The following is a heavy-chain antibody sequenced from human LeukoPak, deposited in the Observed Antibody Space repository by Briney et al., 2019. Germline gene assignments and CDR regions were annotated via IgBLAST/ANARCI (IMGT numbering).Heavy chain of an antibody. CDR3: ARGRSILTGYYSFYYYYYMDV. V-gene: IGHV1-2*02. J-gene: IGHJ6*03. D-gene: IGHD3-9*01. CDR1: GYTFTGYY. Sequence: ASVKVSCKTSGYTFTGYYMHWVRQAPGQGLEWMGWINPNSGGTNYAQKFQGRVTMTRDTSISTAYMELSRLRSDDTAVYYCARGRSILTGYYSFYYYYYMDVWGKGTTVTVSS. CDR2: INPNSGGT.